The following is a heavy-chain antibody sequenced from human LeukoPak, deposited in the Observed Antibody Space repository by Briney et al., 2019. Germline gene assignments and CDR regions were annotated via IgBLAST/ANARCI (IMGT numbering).Heavy chain of an antibody. CDR3: GRTIAQYSNTWLYYFYGLDV. V-gene: IGHV3-23*01. CDR1: GGSISSSSYY. J-gene: IGHJ6*02. D-gene: IGHD1-7*01. CDR2: ISANSEDS. Sequence: ETLSLTCTVSGGSISSSSYYWGWIRQPPGKGLEWVSSISANSEDSYYADPVKGRFTISRDNSRSTLYLQMDSLRADDTAVYYCGRTIAQYSNTWLYYFYGLDVWGQGTTVTVSS.